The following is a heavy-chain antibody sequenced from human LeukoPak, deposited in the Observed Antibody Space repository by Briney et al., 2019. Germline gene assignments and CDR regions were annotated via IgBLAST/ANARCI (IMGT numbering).Heavy chain of an antibody. D-gene: IGHD2-2*01. CDR3: ARRGYCSSTSCYEYWFDP. Sequence: SETLSLTCTVSSGSIRSSSYYWGWIRQPPGQGLGWVGFIYYSGSTYYNPSLKSRLTISVDTSKNQFSPKLSYVTPTDTAVHDCARRGYCSSTSCYEYWFDPWGQGTLVTVSS. CDR1: SGSIRSSSYY. J-gene: IGHJ5*02. V-gene: IGHV4-39*01. CDR2: IYYSGST.